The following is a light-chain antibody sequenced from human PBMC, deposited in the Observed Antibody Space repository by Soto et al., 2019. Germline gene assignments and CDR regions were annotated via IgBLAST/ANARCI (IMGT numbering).Light chain of an antibody. J-gene: IGKJ1*01. Sequence: EIVLTQSPGTLSLSPGERATLSCRASQSVSSTYLAWYQQKPGQAPRLLIYGASSRATGVPVRFSGSGSGTDFTLTISRLETEDFAVYYCQQWGSSSWTFGQGTKVEIK. CDR2: GAS. V-gene: IGKV3-20*01. CDR3: QQWGSSSWT. CDR1: QSVSSTY.